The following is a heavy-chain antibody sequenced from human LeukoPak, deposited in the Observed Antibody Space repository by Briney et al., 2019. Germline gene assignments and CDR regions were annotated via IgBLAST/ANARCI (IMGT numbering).Heavy chain of an antibody. Sequence: SETLSLTCTVSGGSISSSSYYWGWIRQPPGKGLEGVGSIYYSGSTYYNPSLKSRVTTSVDTSKNQFSMKLSSVTAEDTAVYYCARDRYSYGYDYWGQGTLVTVSS. CDR2: IYYSGST. CDR3: ARDRYSYGYDY. D-gene: IGHD5-18*01. CDR1: GGSISSSSYY. V-gene: IGHV4-39*07. J-gene: IGHJ4*02.